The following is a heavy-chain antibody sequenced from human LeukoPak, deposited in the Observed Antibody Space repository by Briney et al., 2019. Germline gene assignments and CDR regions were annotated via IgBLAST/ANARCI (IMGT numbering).Heavy chain of an antibody. Sequence: SETLSLTCTVSGGSISSGGYYWSWIRQHPGKGLEWIGYIYYSGSTYYNPSLKSRVTISVDTSKNQFSLKLSSVTAADTAVYYCARVWQQLVGYSSGWYYFDYWGQGTLVTVSS. CDR1: GGSISSGGYY. J-gene: IGHJ4*02. V-gene: IGHV4-31*03. D-gene: IGHD6-19*01. CDR3: ARVWQQLVGYSSGWYYFDY. CDR2: IYYSGST.